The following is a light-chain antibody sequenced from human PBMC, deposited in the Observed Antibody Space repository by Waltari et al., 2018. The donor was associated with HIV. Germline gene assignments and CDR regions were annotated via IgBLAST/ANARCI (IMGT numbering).Light chain of an antibody. CDR3: AAWDGSLNGWV. CDR1: SSNIRRTT. Sequence: QSVLTQPPSASGTPGQRVTISCSGSSSNIRRTTVTWYQQLPGTAPKLLIYNNNQRPSGVPDRFSGSKSGTSASLAISGLQSEDEADYYCAAWDGSLNGWVFGGGTKLTVL. V-gene: IGLV1-44*01. CDR2: NNN. J-gene: IGLJ3*02.